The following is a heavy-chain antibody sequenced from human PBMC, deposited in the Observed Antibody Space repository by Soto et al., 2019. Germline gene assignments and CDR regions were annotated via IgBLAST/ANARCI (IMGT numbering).Heavy chain of an antibody. V-gene: IGHV4-4*07. J-gene: IGHJ6*02. CDR2: IYTSGGT. CDR3: AREGASGFGMDV. Sequence: QVQLQESGPGLVKPSETLSLTCNVSGGSIRSYYWSWVRQPAGKPLEWIGRIYTSGGTNYNPSLKSRVSMSVDTSKNQFSLEVTSVTAADTAVYYWAREGASGFGMDVWGLGTTVTVSS. CDR1: GGSIRSYY. D-gene: IGHD1-26*01.